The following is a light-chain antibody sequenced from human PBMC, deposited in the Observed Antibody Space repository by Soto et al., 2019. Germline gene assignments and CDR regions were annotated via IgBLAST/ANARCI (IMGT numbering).Light chain of an antibody. Sequence: IVLTQSPGTLSLSPGERATLSCRASQSVSSSYLAWYQQKPGQAPRLLIYGASSSATGIPDRFSGSGCGTDFTLTISRLEPGDFAVYYCQQYVTSPPGTFGQGTKVEIK. CDR2: GAS. CDR1: QSVSSSY. J-gene: IGKJ1*01. V-gene: IGKV3-20*01. CDR3: QQYVTSPPGT.